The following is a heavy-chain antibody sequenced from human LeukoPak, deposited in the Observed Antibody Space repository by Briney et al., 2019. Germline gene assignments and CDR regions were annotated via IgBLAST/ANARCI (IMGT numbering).Heavy chain of an antibody. CDR2: IYHSGST. CDR1: GGSISSGGYS. V-gene: IGHV4-30-2*01. J-gene: IGHJ5*02. Sequence: SETLSLTCAVSGGSISSGGYSWSWIRQPPGKGLEWIGYIYHSGSTYYNPSLKSRVTISVDRSKNQFSLKLSSVTAADTAVYYCARGSVRQASWFDPWGQGTLVAVSS. D-gene: IGHD3-10*02. CDR3: ARGSVRQASWFDP.